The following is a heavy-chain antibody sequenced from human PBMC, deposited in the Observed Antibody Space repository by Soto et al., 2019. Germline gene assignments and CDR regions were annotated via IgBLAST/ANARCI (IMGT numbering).Heavy chain of an antibody. D-gene: IGHD6-13*01. Sequence: SETLSLTGTVSGGSISSYYWSWIRHPPRKGLEWIGYIYYSGITNYNPFLKSRVSIPLDTSKNHFSLKLTSVTPPNPAVYYCVRYSRTAAAGFDYWGQGALVTVST. CDR1: GGSISSYY. CDR2: IYYSGIT. V-gene: IGHV4-59*01. J-gene: IGHJ4*02. CDR3: VRYSRTAAAGFDY.